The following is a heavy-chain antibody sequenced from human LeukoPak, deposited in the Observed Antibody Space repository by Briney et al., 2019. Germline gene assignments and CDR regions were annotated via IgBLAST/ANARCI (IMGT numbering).Heavy chain of an antibody. D-gene: IGHD3-22*01. CDR1: GFTFSSYG. CDR2: IRYDGSNK. V-gene: IGHV3-30*02. J-gene: IGHJ4*02. Sequence: GGSLRLSCAASGFTFSSYGMHWVRQAPGKGLGRVAFIRYDGSNKYYADSVKGRFTISRDNSKNTLYLQMNSLRAEDTAVYYCAKVMGYYDSSGYYYVSCDYWGQGTLVTVSS. CDR3: AKVMGYYDSSGYYYVSCDY.